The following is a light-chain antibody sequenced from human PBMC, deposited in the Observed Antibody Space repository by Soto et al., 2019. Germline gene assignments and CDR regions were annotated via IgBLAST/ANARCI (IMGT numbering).Light chain of an antibody. CDR3: QQRSSLIT. V-gene: IGKV3-11*01. CDR1: QSVGSS. J-gene: IGKJ5*01. CDR2: DAS. Sequence: EIVLTQSPATLSLLPGERATLSCRASQSVGSSLAWYQHKAGQAPRLLLYDASNRATGIPARFSGSGSGTDFSLTIISLEPEDFAVYYCQQRSSLITFVQRTRLEIE.